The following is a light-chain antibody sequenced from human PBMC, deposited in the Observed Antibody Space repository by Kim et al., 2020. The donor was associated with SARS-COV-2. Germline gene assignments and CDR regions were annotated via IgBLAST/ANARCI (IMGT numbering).Light chain of an antibody. CDR3: SSYTSTNTVV. Sequence: GQSITISCTGTSSAVGSYNYVSWYQQPPGKAPKLMIYDVINRPSGFSNRFSGSKSGNTASLAISGLQAEDEADYYCSSYTSTNTVVFGGGTQLTVL. J-gene: IGLJ3*02. CDR1: SSAVGSYNY. CDR2: DVI. V-gene: IGLV2-14*03.